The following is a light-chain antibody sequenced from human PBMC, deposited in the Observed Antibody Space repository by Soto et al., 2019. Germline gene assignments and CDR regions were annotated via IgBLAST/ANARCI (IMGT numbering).Light chain of an antibody. CDR3: CSYAGSNTLV. J-gene: IGLJ2*01. V-gene: IGLV2-23*01. CDR2: EGS. CDR1: SSDVGSYNL. Sequence: QSALTQPASVSGSPGQSITISCTGTSSDVGSYNLVSWYLQHPGKAPKLMIYEGSKRPSGVSNRFSGSKSGNTASLTISGLQAEDEADYYCCSYAGSNTLVFGGGTKVTVL.